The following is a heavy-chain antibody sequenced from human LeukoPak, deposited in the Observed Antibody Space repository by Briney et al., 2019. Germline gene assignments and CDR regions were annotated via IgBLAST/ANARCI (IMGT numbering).Heavy chain of an antibody. J-gene: IGHJ4*02. V-gene: IGHV3-33*01. CDR2: IWYDGGNK. Sequence: SGGSLRLSCAASGFTFSSYGMHWVRQAPGKGLEWVAVIWYDGGNKYYADSVKGRFTTSRDNSKNTLYLQMNSLRAEDTAVYYCARDPPTVRGIINYFEYWGQGTLVTVSS. CDR3: ARDPPTVRGIINYFEY. D-gene: IGHD3-10*01. CDR1: GFTFSSYG.